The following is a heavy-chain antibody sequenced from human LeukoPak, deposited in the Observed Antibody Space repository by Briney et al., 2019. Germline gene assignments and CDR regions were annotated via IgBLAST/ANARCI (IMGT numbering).Heavy chain of an antibody. CDR2: MNPNSGDT. Sequence: ASVKVSCKASGYTFTGYYLHWVRQAPGQGLEGMGWMNPNSGDTKYAQKFQGRVSMTRHTSISTAYMELTRLRSDDTTVYYCAREPGDGGYDYFDYWGQGSLVTVSS. J-gene: IGHJ4*02. D-gene: IGHD5-12*01. CDR3: AREPGDGGYDYFDY. CDR1: GYTFTGYY. V-gene: IGHV1-2*02.